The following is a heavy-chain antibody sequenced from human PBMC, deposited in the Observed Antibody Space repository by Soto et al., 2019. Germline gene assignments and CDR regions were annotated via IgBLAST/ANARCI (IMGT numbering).Heavy chain of an antibody. V-gene: IGHV3-23*01. J-gene: IGHJ6*02. CDR2: ISGSGGIT. CDR3: ARARRGAPYYYTMDL. CDR1: GFTFSSYA. D-gene: IGHD3-10*01. Sequence: GGSLSLSCIASGFTFSSYAMTWVRQVPGKGLEWVSDISGSGGITYYADSVKGRFTISRDNSKNTLNLQMNSLRADDTAVYYCARARRGAPYYYTMDLWGQGTTVTVSS.